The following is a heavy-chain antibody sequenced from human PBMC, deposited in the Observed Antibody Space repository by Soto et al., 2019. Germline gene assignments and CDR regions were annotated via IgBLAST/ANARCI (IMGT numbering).Heavy chain of an antibody. CDR3: ATNPASYYYDSSGSTFDY. CDR1: GGSISSGDYY. V-gene: IGHV4-30-4*01. Sequence: QVQLQESGPGLVKPSQTLSLTCTVSGGSISSGDYYWSWIRQPPGKGLEWIGYIYYSGSTYYNPSLKSRVTISVDTSKNQFSLKLSSVTAADTAVYYCATNPASYYYDSSGSTFDYWGQGTLVTVSS. CDR2: IYYSGST. D-gene: IGHD3-22*01. J-gene: IGHJ4*02.